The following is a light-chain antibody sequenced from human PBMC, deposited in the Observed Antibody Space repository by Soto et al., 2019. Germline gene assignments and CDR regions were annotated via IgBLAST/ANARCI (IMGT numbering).Light chain of an antibody. J-gene: IGKJ1*01. CDR1: QSIRSN. CDR3: QQYGSSGT. Sequence: EIVMTQSPDTLSLSPGEGATLSCRVSQSIRSNLAWYQQRPGQAPRLLMYGASTRADGIPARFTGSGSGTEFTLTISRLEPEDFAVYYCQQYGSSGTFGQGTKVDIK. CDR2: GAS. V-gene: IGKV3-15*01.